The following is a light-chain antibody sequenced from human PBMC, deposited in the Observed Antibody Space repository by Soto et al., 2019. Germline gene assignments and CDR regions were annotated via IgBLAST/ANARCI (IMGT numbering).Light chain of an antibody. CDR3: QQYNSYST. CDR2: DAS. CDR1: QSISYW. Sequence: DIQRTQSPSTLSASVGDRVTLTCRASQSISYWLAWYQQKPGKAPKLLIYDASSLESGVPSRLSGSGSGTEFTLTISSLQPDDFATYYCQQYNSYSTFGQGTKVDIK. V-gene: IGKV1-5*01. J-gene: IGKJ1*01.